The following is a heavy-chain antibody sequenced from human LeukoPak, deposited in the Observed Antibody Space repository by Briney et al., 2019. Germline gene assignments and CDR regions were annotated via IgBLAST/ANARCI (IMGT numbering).Heavy chain of an antibody. CDR3: ATGVIVVVPAASSFDP. V-gene: IGHV4-39*01. CDR1: GGSISSSSYY. J-gene: IGHJ5*02. CDR2: IYYSGIT. Sequence: SETLSLXCTVSGGSISSSSYYWGWIRQPQGKGLEWIGSIYYSGITYYNPSLKSRVTISVDTSKNQFSLKLSSVTAADTAVYYCATGVIVVVPAASSFDPWGQGTLVTVSS. D-gene: IGHD2-2*01.